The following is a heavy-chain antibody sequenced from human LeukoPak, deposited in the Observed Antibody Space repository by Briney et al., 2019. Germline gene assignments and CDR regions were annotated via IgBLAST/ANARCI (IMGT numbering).Heavy chain of an antibody. V-gene: IGHV4-39*07. CDR1: GGSVSRSPYY. D-gene: IGHD6-6*01. CDR2: IYYSGST. J-gene: IGHJ6*03. Sequence: PSETLSLTCTVSGGSVSRSPYYWGWIRQPPGKGLEWIGNIYYSGSTYYNPSLKSRVTISVDTSKNQFSLKLSSVTAADTAVYYCARLYSSSSHYYYYYMDVWGKGTTVTVSS. CDR3: ARLYSSSSHYYYYYMDV.